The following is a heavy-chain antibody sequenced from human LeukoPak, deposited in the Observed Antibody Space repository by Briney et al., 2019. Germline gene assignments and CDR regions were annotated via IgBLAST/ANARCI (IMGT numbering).Heavy chain of an antibody. D-gene: IGHD5-24*01. CDR1: GDRVSWNIAA. Sequence: SHTVSLMCAISGDRVSWNIAAWHWIRHPPSRALECLGRTYYRSKLFNAYAVSVKSRITINAHASKNQVALHLDSVTHDETALYYCARVETLQDDFDIWGQGTMVTVSS. J-gene: IGHJ3*02. CDR3: ARVETLQDDFDI. V-gene: IGHV6-1*01. CDR2: TYYRSKLFN.